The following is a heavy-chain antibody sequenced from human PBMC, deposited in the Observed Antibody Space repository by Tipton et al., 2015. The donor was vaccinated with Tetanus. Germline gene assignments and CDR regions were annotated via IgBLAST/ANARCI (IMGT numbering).Heavy chain of an antibody. V-gene: IGHV3-11*01. CDR3: SRVARFLAVASQYWYFDL. CDR2: ISRSADTM. Sequence: SLRLSCAASGFRFSDYFMSWIRQAPXKGLEWISQISRSADTMSYADSMEGRFTISRDNARNSVYLQMDSLRAEDTAVYYCSRVARFLAVASQYWYFDLWGRGTLVTVSS. J-gene: IGHJ2*01. CDR1: GFRFSDYF. D-gene: IGHD6-19*01.